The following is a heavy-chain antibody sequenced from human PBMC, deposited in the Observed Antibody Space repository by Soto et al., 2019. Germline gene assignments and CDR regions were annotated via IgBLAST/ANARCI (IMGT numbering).Heavy chain of an antibody. CDR1: GYSFTDYF. Sequence: ASVKVSCKASGYSFTDYFMHWVRQVPGQGLEWMGWTNPKSGVTKYPEKFQGRVTITTDTSTSTLFMELSSLRSEDTAVYFCARDISRRQTYYGMDVWGQGTTVTVSS. V-gene: IGHV1-2*02. CDR3: ARDISRRQTYYGMDV. J-gene: IGHJ6*02. D-gene: IGHD2-21*01. CDR2: TNPKSGVT.